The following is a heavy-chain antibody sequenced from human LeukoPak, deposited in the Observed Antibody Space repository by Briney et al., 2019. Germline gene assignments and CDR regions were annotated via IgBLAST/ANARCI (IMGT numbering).Heavy chain of an antibody. V-gene: IGHV1-69*05. CDR2: IIPIFGTA. CDR1: GGTFSSYA. J-gene: IGHJ5*02. D-gene: IGHD3-10*01. CDR3: ARGDYYGSGSYYPPLPNWFDP. Sequence: SVKVSCKASGGTFSSYAISWVRQAPGQGLEWMGGIIPIFGTANYAQKFQGRVTITTDESASTAYMELSSLRSEDTAVYYCARGDYYGSGSYYPPLPNWFDPWGQGTLVTVSS.